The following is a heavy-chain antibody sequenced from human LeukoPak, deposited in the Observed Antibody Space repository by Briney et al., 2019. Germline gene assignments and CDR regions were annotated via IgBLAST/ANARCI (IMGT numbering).Heavy chain of an antibody. CDR1: GGSISSYY. CDR2: IYYSGST. J-gene: IGHJ4*02. V-gene: IGHV4-59*01. D-gene: IGHD2-2*02. CDR3: ARSRPYCSSTSCYSYFDY. Sequence: SETLSLTCTVSGGSISSYYWSWIRQPPWKGLEWIGYIYYSGSTNYNPSLKSRVTISVDTSKNQFSLKLSSVTAADSAVYYCARSRPYCSSTSCYSYFDYWGQGTLVTVSS.